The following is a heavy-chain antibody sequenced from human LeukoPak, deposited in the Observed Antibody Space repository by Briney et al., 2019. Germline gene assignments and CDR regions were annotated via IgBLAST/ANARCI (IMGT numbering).Heavy chain of an antibody. CDR3: ASSPSSGSSYYYYGLDV. Sequence: SETLPLTCAVSGGSISSYYWTWIRQSPAKGLEWIGYLDYSGSINYNPTLKSRVTISVDTSKNKVSLELRSLTAADTAVYYCASSPSSGSSYYYYGLDVWGQGTTVTVSS. V-gene: IGHV4-59*01. J-gene: IGHJ6*02. CDR1: GGSISSYY. D-gene: IGHD1-26*01. CDR2: LDYSGSI.